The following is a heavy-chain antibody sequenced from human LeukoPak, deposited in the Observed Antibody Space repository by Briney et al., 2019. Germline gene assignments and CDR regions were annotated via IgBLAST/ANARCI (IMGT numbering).Heavy chain of an antibody. CDR2: IWYDGSNQ. D-gene: IGHD3-22*01. CDR3: AGDRWYDGSGYIAAFDY. CDR1: GFTFSRFG. J-gene: IGHJ4*02. V-gene: IGHV3-33*01. Sequence: GGSLRLSCEASGFTFSRFGMHWVRQAPGKGLEWVAVIWYDGSNQDYADSVKGRFTISRDNSKNTLYLQVSSLRAEDTAVYYCAGDRWYDGSGYIAAFDYWGQGTLVTVS.